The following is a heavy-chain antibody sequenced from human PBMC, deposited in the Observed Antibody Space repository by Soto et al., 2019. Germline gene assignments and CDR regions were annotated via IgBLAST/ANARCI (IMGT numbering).Heavy chain of an antibody. Sequence: GASVKVACTVSGYTLTDLSMHWVRQAPGKGLEWMGGFDPEDGETIYAQKFQGRVTMTEDTSTDTAYMELSSLRSEDTAVYYCATDTMAAGFDYWGQGTLVTVSS. D-gene: IGHD6-19*01. CDR2: FDPEDGET. CDR3: ATDTMAAGFDY. V-gene: IGHV1-24*01. CDR1: GYTLTDLS. J-gene: IGHJ4*02.